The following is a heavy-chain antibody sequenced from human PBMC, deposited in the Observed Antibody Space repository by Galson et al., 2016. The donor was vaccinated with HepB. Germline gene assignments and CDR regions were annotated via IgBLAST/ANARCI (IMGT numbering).Heavy chain of an antibody. CDR1: GFTFSSYA. D-gene: IGHD6-19*01. CDR2: ISGSGGNT. CDR3: AREWHGSGWFDY. Sequence: SLRLSCAASGFTFSSYAMSWVRQAPGKGLEWVSAISGSGGNTYYADSVKGRFTISRGNSKNTLYLQMNSLRAEDTAVYYCAREWHGSGWFDYWGQGTLVTVSS. V-gene: IGHV3-23*01. J-gene: IGHJ4*02.